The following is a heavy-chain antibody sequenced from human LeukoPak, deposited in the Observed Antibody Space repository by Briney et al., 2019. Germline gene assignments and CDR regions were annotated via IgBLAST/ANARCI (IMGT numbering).Heavy chain of an antibody. CDR2: IKQDGSDK. J-gene: IGHJ4*02. D-gene: IGHD3-10*01. Sequence: PGGSLRLSCAASGFTFNRYWMSWVRQAPGKGLEWVANIKQDGSDKDHVDSVKGRFTISRDNAKNSVYLQMNSLRAEDAAVYYCAREGVGGFDSWGQGTLVTVSS. CDR1: GFTFNRYW. V-gene: IGHV3-7*01. CDR3: AREGVGGFDS.